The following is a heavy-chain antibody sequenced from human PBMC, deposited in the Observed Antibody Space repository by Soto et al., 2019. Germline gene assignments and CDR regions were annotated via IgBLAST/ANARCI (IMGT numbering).Heavy chain of an antibody. CDR3: AREGRGKKAGYNGLVSLGY. Sequence: QVQLVQSGAEVKTPGSSLKVSCKVSGSRFSNYVISWVRQAPGHGLEWLGRIIPIFNSTKYAQNFQGRVTITADKSPSKASLELSSLRSDDTAVYYCAREGRGKKAGYNGLVSLGYWGQGTLVTVSS. CDR1: GSRFSNYV. D-gene: IGHD2-2*02. CDR2: IIPIFNST. J-gene: IGHJ4*02. V-gene: IGHV1-69*06.